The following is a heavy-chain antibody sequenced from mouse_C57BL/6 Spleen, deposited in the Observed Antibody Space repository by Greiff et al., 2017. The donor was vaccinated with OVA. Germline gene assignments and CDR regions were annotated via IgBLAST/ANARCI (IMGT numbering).Heavy chain of an antibody. D-gene: IGHD1-1*01. Sequence: QVQLKQSGAELVKPGASVKLSCKASGYTFTEYTIHWVKQRSGQGLEWIGWFYPGSGSIHSNEKFKDKATLNADKSSSEVYMELSRLTSEDSAVYFCARHEESHYYGSSPFAYWGQGTLVTVSA. V-gene: IGHV1-62-2*01. CDR2: FYPGSGSI. CDR3: ARHEESHYYGSSPFAY. CDR1: GYTFTEYT. J-gene: IGHJ3*01.